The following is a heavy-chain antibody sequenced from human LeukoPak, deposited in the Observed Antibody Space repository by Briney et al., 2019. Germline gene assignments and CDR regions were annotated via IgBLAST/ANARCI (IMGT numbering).Heavy chain of an antibody. D-gene: IGHD3-22*01. V-gene: IGHV1-46*01. J-gene: IGHJ3*02. CDR3: ARVGDSSGYYRDAFDI. Sequence: ASVKVSCKASGYSFTDFFIHWVRQAPGQGLEWMGRINPSGGSTSYAQKFQGRVTMTRDTSTSTVYMELSSLRSEDTAVYYCARVGDSSGYYRDAFDIWGQGTMVTVSS. CDR2: INPSGGST. CDR1: GYSFTDFF.